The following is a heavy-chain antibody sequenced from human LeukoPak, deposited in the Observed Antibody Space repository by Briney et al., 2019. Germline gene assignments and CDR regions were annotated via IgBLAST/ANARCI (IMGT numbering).Heavy chain of an antibody. J-gene: IGHJ4*02. D-gene: IGHD3-3*01. Sequence: ASVKVSCKASGYTFTGYYMHWVRQAPGQGLEWMGWINPNCGGTNYAQKFQGRVTMTRDTSISTAYMELSRLRSDDTAVYYCARGFYGSGYIYWGQGTLVTVSS. CDR3: ARGFYGSGYIY. V-gene: IGHV1-2*02. CDR1: GYTFTGYY. CDR2: INPNCGGT.